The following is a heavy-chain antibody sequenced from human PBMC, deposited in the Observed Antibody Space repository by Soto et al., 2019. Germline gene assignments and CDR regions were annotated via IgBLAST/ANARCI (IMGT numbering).Heavy chain of an antibody. D-gene: IGHD2-8*01. CDR3: ARDNDRPQLGGNYYYILDV. J-gene: IGHJ6*02. CDR2: IMPVFRTP. Sequence: QVHLEQSGAEVMKPGSSVKVSCKASGGTFRTAAISWVRQAPGQGLEWLGGIMPVFRTPDYAQEFQGRVTITADESSSTAYMELSGLRSDDTAVYYCARDNDRPQLGGNYYYILDVWGQGTTITVSS. CDR1: GGTFRTAA. V-gene: IGHV1-69*12.